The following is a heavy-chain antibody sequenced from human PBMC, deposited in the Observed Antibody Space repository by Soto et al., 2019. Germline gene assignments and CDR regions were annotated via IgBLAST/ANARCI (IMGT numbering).Heavy chain of an antibody. D-gene: IGHD2-2*02. CDR1: GYSFTSYW. Sequence: GESLKISCKGSGYSFTSYWISWVRQMPGKGLEWMGRIDPSDSYTNYSPSFQGHVTISADKSISTAYLQWSSLKASDTAMYYCARPHCSSTSCYSYGMDVWGQGPTVTVSS. V-gene: IGHV5-10-1*01. CDR3: ARPHCSSTSCYSYGMDV. J-gene: IGHJ6*02. CDR2: IDPSDSYT.